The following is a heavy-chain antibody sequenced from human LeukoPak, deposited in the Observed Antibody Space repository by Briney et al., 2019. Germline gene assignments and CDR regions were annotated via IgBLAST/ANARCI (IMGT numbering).Heavy chain of an antibody. J-gene: IGHJ4*02. CDR1: GFTFSSYG. D-gene: IGHD6-13*01. Sequence: GRPLRLSCAASGFTFSSYGMHWVRQAPGKGLEWVAVISYDGSNKYYADSVKGRFAISRDNSKNTLYLQMNSLRAEDTAVYYCAKGLVAAAGEGFDYWGQGTLVTVSS. CDR3: AKGLVAAAGEGFDY. V-gene: IGHV3-30*18. CDR2: ISYDGSNK.